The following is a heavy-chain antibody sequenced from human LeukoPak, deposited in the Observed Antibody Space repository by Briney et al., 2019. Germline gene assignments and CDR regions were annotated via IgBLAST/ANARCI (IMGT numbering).Heavy chain of an antibody. J-gene: IGHJ4*02. CDR3: ARSRDGYNLADF. V-gene: IGHV3-30*03. Sequence: GGSLRLSCAASGFTFSNHWMTWVRQAPGKGLEWVAAMSSDESSIFYAASVRGRFTISRDNSRNTLFLQMNSLSPEDTAVYYCARSRDGYNLADFWGQGTLVTVSS. CDR2: MSSDESSI. CDR1: GFTFSNHW. D-gene: IGHD5-24*01.